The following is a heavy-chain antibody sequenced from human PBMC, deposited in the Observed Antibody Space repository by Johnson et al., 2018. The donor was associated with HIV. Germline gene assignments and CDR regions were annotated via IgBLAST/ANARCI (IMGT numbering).Heavy chain of an antibody. CDR3: AREMAIAAAGNDAFDI. CDR2: ISYDGSNK. J-gene: IGHJ3*02. D-gene: IGHD6-13*01. CDR1: GFTFSSYA. V-gene: IGHV3-30*04. Sequence: QVQLVESGGGVVQPGRSLRLSCAASGFTFSSYAMHWVRQAPGKGLEWVAVISYDGSNKYYADSVKVRFTISRDNSKNTLYLQMNSLRAEDTAVYYCAREMAIAAAGNDAFDIWGQGTMVTVSS.